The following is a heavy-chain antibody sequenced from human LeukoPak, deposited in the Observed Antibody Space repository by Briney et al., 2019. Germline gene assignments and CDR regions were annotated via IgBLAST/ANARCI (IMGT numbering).Heavy chain of an antibody. CDR1: GFTFSSYG. J-gene: IGHJ2*01. CDR3: ARDALHPRWYFDL. V-gene: IGHV3-30*03. CDR2: ISYDGSNK. Sequence: PGGSLRLSCAAPGFTFSSYGMHWVRQAPGKGLEWVAVISYDGSNKYYADSVKGRFTISRDNSKNTLYLQMNSLRAEDTAVYYCARDALHPRWYFDLWGRGTLLTVSS.